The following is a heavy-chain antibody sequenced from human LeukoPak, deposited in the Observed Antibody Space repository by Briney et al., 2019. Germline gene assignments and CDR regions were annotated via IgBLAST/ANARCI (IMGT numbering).Heavy chain of an antibody. J-gene: IGHJ4*02. Sequence: SETLSLTCTVSGGSISSYYWSWIRQPPGKGLEWIGYIYYSGSTNYNPPLKSRVTISVDTSKNQFSLKLSSVTAADTAVYYCARQEGYCSSTSCCIYYDYWGQGTLVTVSS. D-gene: IGHD2-2*01. V-gene: IGHV4-59*08. CDR2: IYYSGST. CDR3: ARQEGYCSSTSCCIYYDY. CDR1: GGSISSYY.